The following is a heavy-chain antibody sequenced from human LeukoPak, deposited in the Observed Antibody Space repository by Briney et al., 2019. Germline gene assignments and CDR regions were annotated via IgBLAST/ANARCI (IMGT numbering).Heavy chain of an antibody. J-gene: IGHJ3*02. V-gene: IGHV4-31*03. CDR3: ARETNYDFWSGYLFDI. CDR1: GGSISNAAYY. Sequence: PSQTLSLTCTVSGGSISNAAYYWSWIRQHPGKGLEWIGYIYYSGSTYYNPSLKSRVTISVDTSKNQFSLELSSVTAADTAVYYCARETNYDFWSGYLFDIWGQGTMVTVSS. CDR2: IYYSGST. D-gene: IGHD3-3*01.